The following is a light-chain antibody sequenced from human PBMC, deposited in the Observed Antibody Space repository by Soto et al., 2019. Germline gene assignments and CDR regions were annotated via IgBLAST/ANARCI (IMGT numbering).Light chain of an antibody. V-gene: IGKV1-5*01. CDR2: DAS. CDR3: QQYNSYWT. Sequence: DIQMTQSPSSLSASVGDRVTITCRASQSISSWLAWYQQKPGKAPKLLRYDASSLEGGVPSRFSGSGSGTEFTLTISSLQPDDFATYYCQQYNSYWTFGQGTKVDIK. J-gene: IGKJ1*01. CDR1: QSISSW.